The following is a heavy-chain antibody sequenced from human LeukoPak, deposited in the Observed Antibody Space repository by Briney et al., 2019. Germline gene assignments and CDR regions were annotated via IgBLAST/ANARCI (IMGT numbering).Heavy chain of an antibody. CDR1: GFTFSSYS. CDR2: ISSSSSYI. CDR3: ARDPRNYDFWSGYYPVPDWFDP. J-gene: IGHJ5*02. Sequence: GGSLRLSCAASGFTFSSYSMNWVRQAPGKGLEWVSSISSSSSYIYYADSVKGRFTISRDNAKNSLYLQMNSLRAEDTAVYYCARDPRNYDFWSGYYPVPDWFDPWGQGTLVTVSS. V-gene: IGHV3-21*01. D-gene: IGHD3-3*01.